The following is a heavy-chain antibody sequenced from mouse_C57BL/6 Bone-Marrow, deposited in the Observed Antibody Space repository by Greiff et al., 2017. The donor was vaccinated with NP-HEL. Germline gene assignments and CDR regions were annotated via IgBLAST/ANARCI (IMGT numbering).Heavy chain of an antibody. Sequence: QVQLKQPGAELVMPGASVKLSCKASGYTFTSYWMHWVKQRPGQGLEWIGEIDPSDSYTNYNQKFKGKSTLTVDKSSSTAYMQLSSLTSEDSAVYYCASSTGPWYFDVWGTGTTVTVSS. V-gene: IGHV1-69*01. CDR1: GYTFTSYW. J-gene: IGHJ1*03. CDR3: ASSTGPWYFDV. D-gene: IGHD4-1*02. CDR2: IDPSDSYT.